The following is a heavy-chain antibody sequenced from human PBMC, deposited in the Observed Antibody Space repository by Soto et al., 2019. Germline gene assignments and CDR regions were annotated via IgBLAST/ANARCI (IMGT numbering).Heavy chain of an antibody. V-gene: IGHV1-18*01. J-gene: IGHJ6*02. CDR3: ARRKVHIVPAGTYYGMDV. Sequence: QVQLVQSGAEVKKPGASVKVSCKASGYTFTSYGISWVRQAPGQGLEWMGWISAYNGNTNYAQKLQGRVTMTTDTSTSTAYMERRSLRSDDTAVYYCARRKVHIVPAGTYYGMDVWGQGTTVTVSS. CDR2: ISAYNGNT. D-gene: IGHD2-21*01. CDR1: GYTFTSYG.